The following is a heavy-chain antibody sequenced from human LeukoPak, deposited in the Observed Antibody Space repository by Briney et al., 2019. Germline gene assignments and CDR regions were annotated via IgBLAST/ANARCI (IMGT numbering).Heavy chain of an antibody. J-gene: IGHJ5*02. Sequence: SETLSLTCTVSGGSISSYYWSWIRQPPGKGLEWIGYIYYSGSTNYNPSLKSRVTISVDTSKNQFSLKLSSVTAADTAVYYCARGLGRWLVLQWFDPWGQGTLVTVSS. D-gene: IGHD6-19*01. V-gene: IGHV4-59*12. CDR2: IYYSGST. CDR3: ARGLGRWLVLQWFDP. CDR1: GGSISSYY.